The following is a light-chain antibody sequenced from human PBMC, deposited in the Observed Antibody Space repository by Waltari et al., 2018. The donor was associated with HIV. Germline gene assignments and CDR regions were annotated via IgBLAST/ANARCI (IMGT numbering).Light chain of an antibody. V-gene: IGLV1-40*01. CDR1: SSNLRTGYE. Sequence: QSVLTQPPSLSGAPGQRVTISCTGSSSNLRTGYEVHWYQQLPGTAPKLLICGDCNRPSGVPDRFSGSKSGTSASLAITGLQAEDEAVYYCQSYDTSLSGVVFGGGTKLTVL. CDR2: GDC. J-gene: IGLJ3*02. CDR3: QSYDTSLSGVV.